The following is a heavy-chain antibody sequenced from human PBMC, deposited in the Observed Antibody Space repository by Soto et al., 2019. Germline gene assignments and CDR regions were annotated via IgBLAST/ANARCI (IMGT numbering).Heavy chain of an antibody. CDR2: ISSSGSTI. V-gene: IGHV3-48*03. CDR3: AIGRRVAVADPYYFDY. D-gene: IGHD6-19*01. CDR1: GFTFSSYE. J-gene: IGHJ4*02. Sequence: EVQLVESGGGLVQPGGSLRLSCAASGFTFSSYEMNWVRQAPGKGLEWVSYISSSGSTIYYADSVKGRFTISRDNAKNSLYLQMNSLRAEDTAVYYCAIGRRVAVADPYYFDYWGQGTLVTVSS.